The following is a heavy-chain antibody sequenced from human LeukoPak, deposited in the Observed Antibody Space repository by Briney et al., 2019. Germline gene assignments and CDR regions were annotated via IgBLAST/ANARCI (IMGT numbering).Heavy chain of an antibody. V-gene: IGHV3-48*03. CDR1: GFTFSSYE. Sequence: GGSLRLSCAASGFTFSSYEMNWVRQAPGKGLEWVSYISSSGSTIYYADSVKGRFTISRDNAKNSLYLQMNSLRAEDTAVYYCARVWFGELYWFDYWGQGTLVTVSS. CDR3: ARVWFGELYWFDY. CDR2: ISSSGSTI. D-gene: IGHD3-10*01. J-gene: IGHJ4*02.